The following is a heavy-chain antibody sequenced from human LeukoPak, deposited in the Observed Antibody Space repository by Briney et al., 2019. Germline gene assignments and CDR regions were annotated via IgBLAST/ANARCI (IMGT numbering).Heavy chain of an antibody. V-gene: IGHV1-69*13. CDR1: GGTFSSYA. CDR3: ARGTSTVAGTTRFDY. CDR2: IISIFGTT. D-gene: IGHD6-19*01. Sequence: ASVKVSCKASGGTFSSYAVSWVRQAPGQGLEWMGGIISIFGTTNYAQKFQGRVTITADESTSTAYMELSSLRSEDTAVYYYARGTSTVAGTTRFDYWGQGTLVTVSS. J-gene: IGHJ4*02.